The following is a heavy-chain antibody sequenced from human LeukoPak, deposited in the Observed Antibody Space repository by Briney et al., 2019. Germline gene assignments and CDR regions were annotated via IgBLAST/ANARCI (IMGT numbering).Heavy chain of an antibody. D-gene: IGHD2-2*02. Sequence: GGSLRLSCAASGFTVSSNYMNWVRQAPGKGLEWVSMIYPDGNTFYANSVKGRFTISRDNSKNTLDLQMSSLRAEDTAVYYCARNPLLVVPAAIADYWGQGTLVTVSS. CDR1: GFTVSSNY. CDR2: IYPDGNT. J-gene: IGHJ4*02. V-gene: IGHV3-66*01. CDR3: ARNPLLVVPAAIADY.